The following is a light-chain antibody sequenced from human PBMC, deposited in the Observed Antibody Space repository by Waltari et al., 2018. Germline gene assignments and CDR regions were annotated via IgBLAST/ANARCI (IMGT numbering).Light chain of an antibody. J-gene: IGLJ1*01. CDR3: AAWDDSLNGYYV. Sequence: QSVLTQPPSASGTPGQRVTISCSGSGSNIGTNFVYWYQHVPGTAPKLLIYRSDQRPSGVPDRFSGSKSGTSASLAISGLRSEDEGDYYCAAWDDSLNGYYVFGTGTKVTVL. CDR1: GSNIGTNF. CDR2: RSD. V-gene: IGLV1-47*01.